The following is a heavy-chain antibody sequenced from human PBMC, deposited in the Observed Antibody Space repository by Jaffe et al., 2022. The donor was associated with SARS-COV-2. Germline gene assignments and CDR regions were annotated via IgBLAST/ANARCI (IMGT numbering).Heavy chain of an antibody. V-gene: IGHV3-33*01. J-gene: IGHJ6*02. CDR3: ARDPRSIAAAGTLTYYYYGMDV. Sequence: QVQLVESGGGVVQPGRSLRLSCAASGFTFSSYGMHWVRQAPGKGLEWVAVIWYDGSNKYYADSVKGRFTISRDNSKNTLYLQMNSLRAEDTAVYYCARDPRSIAAAGTLTYYYYGMDVWGQGTTVTVSS. CDR2: IWYDGSNK. D-gene: IGHD6-13*01. CDR1: GFTFSSYG.